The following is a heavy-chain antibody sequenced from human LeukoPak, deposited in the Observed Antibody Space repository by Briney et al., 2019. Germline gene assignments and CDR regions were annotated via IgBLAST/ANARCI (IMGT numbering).Heavy chain of an antibody. CDR2: IRQDGSEE. V-gene: IGHV3-7*01. CDR3: ARDKIVGASKFDY. D-gene: IGHD1-26*01. CDR1: GFTFGSHW. Sequence: PGGSLRLSCAASGFTFGSHWMSWVRQAPGKGLEWVANIRQDGSEEYYVDSVKGRFTISRDNAKNSLYLQMNSLRGEDTALYYCARDKIVGASKFDYWGQGTLVTVSS. J-gene: IGHJ4*02.